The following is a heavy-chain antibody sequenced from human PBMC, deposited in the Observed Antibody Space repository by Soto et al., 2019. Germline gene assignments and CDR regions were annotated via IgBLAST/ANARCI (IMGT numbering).Heavy chain of an antibody. J-gene: IGHJ5*02. CDR3: ERVHTYCRSKSCYTLGLWFDP. CDR1: GFTFIDYY. V-gene: IGHV3-11*01. D-gene: IGHD2-2*02. Sequence: GSLRLSCAASGFTFIDYYMSWIRQAPGKGLEWVSYISSSGSTIYYADSVKGRFTISRDNAKNSLYLQMNSLRAEDTAVYYCERVHTYCRSKSCYTLGLWFDPWGKGPLVTVS. CDR2: ISSSGSTI.